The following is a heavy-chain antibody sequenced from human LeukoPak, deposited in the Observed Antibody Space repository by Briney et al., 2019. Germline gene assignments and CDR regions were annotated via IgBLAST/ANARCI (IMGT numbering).Heavy chain of an antibody. D-gene: IGHD3-22*01. CDR1: GFTFSSYG. J-gene: IGHJ4*02. V-gene: IGHV3-23*01. Sequence: GGSLRLSCAASGFTFSSYGMSWVRQAPGKGLEWVSAISGSGGSTYYADSVKGRFTISRDNAKKSLYLQMNSLRAEDTAVYYCARDLVYYDSSGADYWGQGTLVTVSS. CDR3: ARDLVYYDSSGADY. CDR2: ISGSGGST.